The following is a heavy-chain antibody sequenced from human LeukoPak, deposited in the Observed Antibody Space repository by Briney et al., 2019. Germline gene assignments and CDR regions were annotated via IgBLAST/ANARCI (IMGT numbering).Heavy chain of an antibody. CDR2: IIPILGIA. Sequence: SVKVSCKASGGTFSSYAISWVRQAPGQGLEWMGRIIPILGIANYAQKFQGRVTITADRSTSTAYMELSSLRSEDTAVYYCAGVGGFPYYYYGMDVWGQGTTVTVSS. CDR1: GGTFSSYA. CDR3: AGVGGFPYYYYGMDV. J-gene: IGHJ6*02. D-gene: IGHD3-3*01. V-gene: IGHV1-69*04.